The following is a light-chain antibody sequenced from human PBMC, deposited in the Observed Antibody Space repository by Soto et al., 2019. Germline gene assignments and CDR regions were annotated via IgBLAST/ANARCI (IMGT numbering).Light chain of an antibody. CDR2: GAS. CDR3: QQSNSYPLT. J-gene: IGKJ4*01. V-gene: IGKV1-9*01. Sequence: IQLTQSPSSLSASGGDRVTITCRASQGIGSNLAWYLQKPEEAPKLLVYGASTLQGGVPSRFSGSGSGTLFTFTITSLQPEDFATYFCQQSNSYPLTFGGGTKV. CDR1: QGIGSN.